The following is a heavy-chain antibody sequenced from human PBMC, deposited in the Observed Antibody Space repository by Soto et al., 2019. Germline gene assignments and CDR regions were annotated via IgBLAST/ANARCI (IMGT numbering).Heavy chain of an antibody. J-gene: IGHJ5*02. CDR3: ARGGYCSRTSCPPTDP. Sequence: QVQLQESGPGLVKPSQTLSLTCTVSGGSIVNGAYYWSWIRQHPGQGLEWIGYIHYSGSTNYNPSLKSRVTISVDTSKNQFSLKVSSVTAADTAVYYCARGGYCSRTSCPPTDPWGQGTLVTVSS. V-gene: IGHV4-31*03. CDR2: IHYSGST. D-gene: IGHD2-2*03. CDR1: GGSIVNGAYY.